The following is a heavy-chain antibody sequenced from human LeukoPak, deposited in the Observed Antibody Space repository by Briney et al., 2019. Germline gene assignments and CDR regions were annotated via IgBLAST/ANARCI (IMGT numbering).Heavy chain of an antibody. D-gene: IGHD3-3*01. CDR3: ARNAITIFGVVILYDY. CDR2: ISAYNGNT. V-gene: IGHV1-18*01. J-gene: IGHJ4*02. Sequence: ASVKASCKASGYTFTSYGISWVRQAPGQGLEWMGWISAYNGNTNYAQKLQGRVTMTTDTSTSTAYMELRSLRSDDTAVYYCARNAITIFGVVILYDYWGQGTLVTVSS. CDR1: GYTFTSYG.